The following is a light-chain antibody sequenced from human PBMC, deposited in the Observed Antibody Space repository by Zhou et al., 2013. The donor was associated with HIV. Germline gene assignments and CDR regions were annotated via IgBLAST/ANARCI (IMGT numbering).Light chain of an antibody. CDR2: GAS. CDR1: ESVRTN. CDR3: LQHQSYPYT. Sequence: EILMTQSPATLSVSPGESATLSCRASESVRTNLAWYQQKSGQAPRLLIYGASSRATGIPDRFSGSGFGADFALTIDRLEPEDSAIYYCLQHQSYPYTFGQGTKLEIK. V-gene: IGKV3D-15*01. J-gene: IGKJ2*01.